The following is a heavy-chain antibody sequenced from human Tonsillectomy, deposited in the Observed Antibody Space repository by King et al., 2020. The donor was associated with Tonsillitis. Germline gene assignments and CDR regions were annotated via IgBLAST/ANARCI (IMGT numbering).Heavy chain of an antibody. V-gene: IGHV3-23*04. CDR3: ARAMGRGCSAGSCYSDY. J-gene: IGHJ4*02. D-gene: IGHD2-15*01. CDR2: ITGSSINT. CDR1: GFTFGSYA. Sequence: VQLVESGGGLVQPGGSLRLSCAASGFTFGSYAMSWVRQAPGKGLEWVSTITGSSINTYNADAVKGRFTISRDNTKNTLYLQMNSLRVEDTAVYYCARAMGRGCSAGSCYSDYWGQGTLVTVSS.